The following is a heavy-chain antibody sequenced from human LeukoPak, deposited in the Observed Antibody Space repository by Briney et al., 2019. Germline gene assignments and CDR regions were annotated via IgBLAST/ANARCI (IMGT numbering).Heavy chain of an antibody. J-gene: IGHJ4*02. D-gene: IGHD6-19*01. V-gene: IGHV3-23*01. CDR2: ISGSGGST. CDR1: GFTFSSYA. CDR3: AKDQPTGQWLVLFLGDH. Sequence: QSGGSLRLSCAASGFTFSSYAMSWVRQAPGKGLEWVSAISGSGGSTYYADSVKGRFTISRDNSKNTLYLQMNSLRAEDTAVYYCAKDQPTGQWLVLFLGDHWGQGTLVTVSS.